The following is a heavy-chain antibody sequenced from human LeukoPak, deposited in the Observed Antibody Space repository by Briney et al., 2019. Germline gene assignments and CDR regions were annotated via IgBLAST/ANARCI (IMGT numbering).Heavy chain of an antibody. CDR3: ASTRVPAGAFDI. J-gene: IGHJ3*02. V-gene: IGHV3-23*01. D-gene: IGHD2-15*01. Sequence: PGGSLRLSCAGSGITFSSYVMTWVRQAPGKGLEWVSGISGSGDSTYYADSVKGRFTISRDNSKNTLYLQMSSLAAEDTAVYYCASTRVPAGAFDIWGQGTMVTVSS. CDR1: GITFSSYV. CDR2: ISGSGDST.